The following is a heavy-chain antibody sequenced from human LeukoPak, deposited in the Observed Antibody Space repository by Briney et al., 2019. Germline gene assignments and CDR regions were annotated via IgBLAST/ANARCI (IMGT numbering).Heavy chain of an antibody. V-gene: IGHV3-21*01. Sequence: PGGSLRLSCAASGFTFSSHAMNWVRQAPGKGLEWVSSINKGGDFMKYADSVKGRFAISRDNARNSLFLQMNSLRAEDTAVYYCARVPGGSGSYLWWFDPWGQGTLVTVSS. D-gene: IGHD3-10*01. CDR2: INKGGDFM. CDR3: ARVPGGSGSYLWWFDP. J-gene: IGHJ5*02. CDR1: GFTFSSHA.